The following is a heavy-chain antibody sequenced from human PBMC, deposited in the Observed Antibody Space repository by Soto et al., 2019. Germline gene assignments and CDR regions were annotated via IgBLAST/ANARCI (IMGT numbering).Heavy chain of an antibody. J-gene: IGHJ6*02. CDR2: IIPIFGTA. Sequence: SVKVSCKASGGAFSSYAISWVRQAPGQGLEWMGGIIPIFGTANYAQKFQGRVTITADKSTSTAYMELSSLRSEDTAVYYCARDKLVVVTAPYYYYYGMDVWGQGTTVTVSS. V-gene: IGHV1-69*06. CDR1: GGAFSSYA. D-gene: IGHD2-21*02. CDR3: ARDKLVVVTAPYYYYYGMDV.